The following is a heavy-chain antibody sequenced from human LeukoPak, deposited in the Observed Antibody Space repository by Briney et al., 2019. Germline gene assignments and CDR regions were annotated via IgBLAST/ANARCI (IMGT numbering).Heavy chain of an antibody. CDR3: VRGAPFDY. Sequence: PGGSLRLPCAASGFAISNYWMHWIRQGPGKGLVWVSRTNSDGSSTSYADSVKGRFTMSRDTANNTLYLQMNSLRADDTAVYYCVRGAPFDYWGQGTLVTVSS. CDR2: TNSDGSST. J-gene: IGHJ4*02. V-gene: IGHV3-74*01. CDR1: GFAISNYW.